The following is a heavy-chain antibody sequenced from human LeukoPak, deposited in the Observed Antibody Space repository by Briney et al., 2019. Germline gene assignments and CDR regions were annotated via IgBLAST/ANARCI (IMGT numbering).Heavy chain of an antibody. V-gene: IGHV4-34*01. CDR3: ARVLSSSWYYYYYMDV. CDR1: GGSFSGYY. CDR2: INHSGST. D-gene: IGHD6-13*01. J-gene: IGHJ6*03. Sequence: PSETLSLTCAVYGGSFSGYYWSWIRQPPGKGLEWIGEINHSGSTNYNPSLKSRVTISVDTSKNQFSLKLSSVTAADTAVYYCARVLSSSWYYYYYMDVWGKGTTVTVSS.